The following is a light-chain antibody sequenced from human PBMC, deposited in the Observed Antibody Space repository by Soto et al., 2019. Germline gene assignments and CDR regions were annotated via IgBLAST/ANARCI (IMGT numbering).Light chain of an antibody. Sequence: AIQMTQSPPSLSASVGDRVTITCRASQGIRNELGWYQQKPGKAPKLLIYETNTLQSGVPSRFSGSGSGTDFTLTISSLQPEDFATYYCLQDHSYPYTFGQGTKVEIK. V-gene: IGKV1-6*01. J-gene: IGKJ2*01. CDR3: LQDHSYPYT. CDR2: ETN. CDR1: QGIRNE.